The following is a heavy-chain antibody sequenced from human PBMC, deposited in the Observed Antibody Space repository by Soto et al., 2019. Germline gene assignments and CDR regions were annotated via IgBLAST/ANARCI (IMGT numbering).Heavy chain of an antibody. J-gene: IGHJ3*02. CDR2: IYHTGRT. CDR1: GGSISSSNW. CDR3: ARGSHIAVVTAAFDI. D-gene: IGHD2-21*02. Sequence: SETLSLTCAVSGGSISSSNWWSWVRQPPGKGLEWIGEIYHTGRTYSDPSLKSRVTISVDTSKNRFSLKMTSVTAADTAIYFCARGSHIAVVTAAFDIWCQGTMVTVSS. V-gene: IGHV4-4*02.